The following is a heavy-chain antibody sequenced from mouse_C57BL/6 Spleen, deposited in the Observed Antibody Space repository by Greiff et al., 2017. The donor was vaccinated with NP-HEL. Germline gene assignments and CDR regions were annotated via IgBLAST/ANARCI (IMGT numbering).Heavy chain of an antibody. CDR1: GYTFTSYW. Sequence: QVQLQQPGAELVRPGSSVKLSCKASGYTFTSYWMHWVKQRPIQGLEWIGNIDPSDSEPHYNQKFKDKATLTVDKSSSTAYMQLRSLTSEDSAVYYCASGGSFDYWGQGTTLTVSS. J-gene: IGHJ2*01. V-gene: IGHV1-52*01. CDR3: ASGGSFDY. CDR2: IDPSDSEP.